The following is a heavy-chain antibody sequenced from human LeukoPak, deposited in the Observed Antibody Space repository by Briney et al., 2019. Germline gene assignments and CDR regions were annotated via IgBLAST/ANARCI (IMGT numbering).Heavy chain of an antibody. V-gene: IGHV3-66*01. Sequence: GGSLRLSCAASGFTVSSNYMSWVRQAPGKGLEWVSVIYSGGSTYYADSVKGRFTISRDNSKNTLYLRMNSLRAEDTAVYYCARVGAYYYDSSGYFHYWGQGTLVTVSS. J-gene: IGHJ4*02. CDR1: GFTVSSNY. CDR3: ARVGAYYYDSSGYFHY. D-gene: IGHD3-22*01. CDR2: IYSGGST.